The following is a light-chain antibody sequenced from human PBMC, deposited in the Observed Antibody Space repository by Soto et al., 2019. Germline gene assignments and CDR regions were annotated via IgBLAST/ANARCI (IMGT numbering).Light chain of an antibody. V-gene: IGKV3-11*01. J-gene: IGKJ1*01. CDR3: QQRTNLWT. Sequence: EVVLTQSPATLSLSPGDRATLSCRASQSVRSFLAWYQQKPGQAPRLLIYDASNRATGIPARFSGSGSGTDFTLTISSLEPEDFAVYYCQQRTNLWTFGQGTKVEIK. CDR2: DAS. CDR1: QSVRSF.